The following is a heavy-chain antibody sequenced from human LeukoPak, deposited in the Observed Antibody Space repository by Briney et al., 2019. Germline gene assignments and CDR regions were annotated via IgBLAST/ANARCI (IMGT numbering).Heavy chain of an antibody. D-gene: IGHD1-1*01. CDR3: ASSRYPGAFDI. CDR2: IYYSGST. CDR1: GGSISSYY. J-gene: IGHJ3*02. V-gene: IGHV4-59*01. Sequence: SETLSLTCTVSGGSISSYYWSWIRQPPGKGLEWIGCIYYSGSTNYNPSLKSRVTISVDTSKNQFSLKLSSVTAADTAVYYCASSRYPGAFDIWGQGTMVTVSS.